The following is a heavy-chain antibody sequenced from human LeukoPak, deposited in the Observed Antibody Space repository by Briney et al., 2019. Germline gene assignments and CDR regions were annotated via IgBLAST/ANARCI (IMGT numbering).Heavy chain of an antibody. D-gene: IGHD5-12*01. CDR1: GFTFSSYS. V-gene: IGHV3-21*01. J-gene: IGHJ2*01. CDR2: ISSSSSYI. Sequence: GGSLRLSCAASGFTFSSYSMNWVRQAPGKGPEWVSSISSSSSYIYYADSVKGRFTISRDNAKNSLYLQMNSLRAEDTAVYYCAREGRRLRFRYFDLWGRGTLVTVSS. CDR3: AREGRRLRFRYFDL.